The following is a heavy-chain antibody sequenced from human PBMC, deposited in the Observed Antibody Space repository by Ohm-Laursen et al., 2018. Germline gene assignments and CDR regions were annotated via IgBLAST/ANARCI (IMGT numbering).Heavy chain of an antibody. D-gene: IGHD6-19*01. Sequence: SLRLSCAASGFTFSSYAMTWVRQAPGKGLEWVSTVSGNGHDTYYADSVKGRFTISRDNFKNTLYLQMNSLRAEDTAVYYCAKGYSSGWSPDYWGQGTLVTVSS. J-gene: IGHJ4*02. V-gene: IGHV3-23*01. CDR2: VSGNGHDT. CDR3: AKGYSSGWSPDY. CDR1: GFTFSSYA.